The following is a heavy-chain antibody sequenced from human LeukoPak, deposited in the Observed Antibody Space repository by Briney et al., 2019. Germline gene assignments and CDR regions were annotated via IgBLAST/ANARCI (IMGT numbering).Heavy chain of an antibody. D-gene: IGHD6-19*01. J-gene: IGHJ5*02. CDR1: GGSFSGYY. Sequence: SETLSLTCAVYGGSFSGYYWSWIRQPPGKGLEWIGEINRSGANYNPSLESRVTMSMDTSQNQFSLKLSSVTAADTAVYYCARGVDSSGGGWFDPWGQGTLVTVSS. CDR2: INRSGA. CDR3: ARGVDSSGGGWFDP. V-gene: IGHV4-34*01.